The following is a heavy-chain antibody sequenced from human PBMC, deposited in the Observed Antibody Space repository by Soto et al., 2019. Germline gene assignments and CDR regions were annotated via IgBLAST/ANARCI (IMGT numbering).Heavy chain of an antibody. D-gene: IGHD5-18*01. Sequence: EVQLVESGGGLVQPGGSLRLSCAASGFIFSDHSMNWVRQAPGKGFEWVSSISTTGRYIYYSDSMAGRFTISRDNAKNSLYLQINSLRGDDTAIYYCAAGTDTAMEQGADYWGQGTLVTVSS. J-gene: IGHJ4*02. V-gene: IGHV3-21*01. CDR1: GFIFSDHS. CDR2: ISTTGRYI. CDR3: AAGTDTAMEQGADY.